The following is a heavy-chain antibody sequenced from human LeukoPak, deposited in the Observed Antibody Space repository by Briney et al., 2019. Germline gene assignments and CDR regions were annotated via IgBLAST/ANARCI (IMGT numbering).Heavy chain of an antibody. CDR3: ATYYDFWSGTPRSFDP. J-gene: IGHJ5*02. Sequence: GGSLRLSCAASGFTFSSYAMSWVRQAPGKGLEWVSAISSSGGSTYYADSVKGRFTISRDKSKNTLYLQMNSLRAEDTAVYCCATYYDFWSGTPRSFDPWGQGTLVTVSS. D-gene: IGHD3-3*01. V-gene: IGHV3-23*01. CDR1: GFTFSSYA. CDR2: ISSSGGST.